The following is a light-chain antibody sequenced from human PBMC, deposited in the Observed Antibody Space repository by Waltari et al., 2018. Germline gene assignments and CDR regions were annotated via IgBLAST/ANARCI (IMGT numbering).Light chain of an antibody. CDR2: VTSDGSH. V-gene: IGLV4-3*01. Sequence: LPVLTQPPSAPALLGASIRLTCPQSREHSSYTIDCAQQRPGRSPQYIMKVTSDGSHSKVDGIPDRFLGSSSGADRYLIISKLQSDDEAEYFCGESHTIDGQVGAVFGGGTKLTVL. J-gene: IGLJ2*01. CDR1: REHSSYT. CDR3: GESHTIDGQVGAV.